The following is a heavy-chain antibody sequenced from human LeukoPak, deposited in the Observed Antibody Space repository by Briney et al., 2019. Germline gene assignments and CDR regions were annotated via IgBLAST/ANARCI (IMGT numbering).Heavy chain of an antibody. CDR1: GFTFSSYS. CDR2: ISSISSTI. CDR3: ARGTYSSSKYFQH. D-gene: IGHD6-6*01. J-gene: IGHJ1*01. V-gene: IGHV3-48*01. Sequence: GGSLRLSCAASGFTFSSYSMNWVRQAPGKGLEWVSYISSISSTIYYADSVKGRFTISRDNAKNSLYLQMNSLRAEDTAVYYCARGTYSSSKYFQHWGQGTLVTVSS.